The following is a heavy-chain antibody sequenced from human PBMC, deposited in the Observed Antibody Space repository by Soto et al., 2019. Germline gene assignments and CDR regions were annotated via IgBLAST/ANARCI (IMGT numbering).Heavy chain of an antibody. D-gene: IGHD4-17*01. J-gene: IGHJ4*02. CDR1: GFTFKNHA. V-gene: IGHV3-23*01. CDR3: AKDAYGDYGRILDY. Sequence: EVELLESGGDLVQPGGSLRLSCAASGFTFKNHAMGWVRQAPGKGLEWVSAISGGGGNTYYADSVKCRSTISRDNSKNTVSLQMNSLRAEDTAVYYCAKDAYGDYGRILDYWGQGTLVTVSS. CDR2: ISGGGGNT.